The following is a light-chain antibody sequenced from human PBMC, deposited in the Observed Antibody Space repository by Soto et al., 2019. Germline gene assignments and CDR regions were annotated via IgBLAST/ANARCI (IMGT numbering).Light chain of an antibody. CDR2: DVT. CDR3: SSFTGNNNFVV. CDR1: SSDVGIYNY. J-gene: IGLJ2*01. V-gene: IGLV2-8*01. Sequence: QSALTQPPSASGSPGQSVTISCTGTSSDVGIYNYVSWYQQHPGKAPKLMIYDVTKRPSGVPDRFSGSKSDSTASLTVSGLQAADGADYYCSSFTGNNNFVVFGGGTKLTVL.